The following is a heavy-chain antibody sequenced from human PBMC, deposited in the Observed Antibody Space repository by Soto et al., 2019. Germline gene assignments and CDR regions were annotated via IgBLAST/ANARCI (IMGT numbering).Heavy chain of an antibody. CDR2: ISSSSSYI. D-gene: IGHD3-22*01. V-gene: IGHV3-21*01. CDR3: ARDDDSSGYYRLDY. CDR1: GFTFSSYS. J-gene: IGHJ4*02. Sequence: LRLSCAASGFTFSSYSMNWVRQAPGKGLEWVSSISSSSSYIYYADSVKGRFTISRDNAKNSLYLQMNSLRAEDTAVYYCARDDDSSGYYRLDYWGQGTLVTVSS.